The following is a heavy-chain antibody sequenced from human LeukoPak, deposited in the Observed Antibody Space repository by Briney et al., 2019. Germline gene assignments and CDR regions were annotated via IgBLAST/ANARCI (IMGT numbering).Heavy chain of an antibody. J-gene: IGHJ4*02. V-gene: IGHV1-46*01. D-gene: IGHD3-10*01. Sequence: ASVTVSCTASGYTFTSYYMHWVRQAPGQGLEWMGIINPSGGSTSYAQKFQGRVTMTRDTSTSTVYMELSSLRSEDTAVYYCARAYGSGSYDYWGQGTLVTVSS. CDR3: ARAYGSGSYDY. CDR2: INPSGGST. CDR1: GYTFTSYY.